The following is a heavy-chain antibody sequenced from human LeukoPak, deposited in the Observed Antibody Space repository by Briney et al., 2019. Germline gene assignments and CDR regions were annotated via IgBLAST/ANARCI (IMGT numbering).Heavy chain of an antibody. CDR1: GFTVSSNY. V-gene: IGHV3-30*03. CDR2: IPYDGSDK. CDR3: ARLLGYYFDF. Sequence: GGSLRLSCAASGFTVSSNYISWIRQAPGKGLEWVTFIPYDGSDKFYADSVKGRFTISRDNSKNTLYLQMNSPRAEDTALYYCARLLGYYFDFWGQGTLVTVSS. D-gene: IGHD3-10*01. J-gene: IGHJ4*02.